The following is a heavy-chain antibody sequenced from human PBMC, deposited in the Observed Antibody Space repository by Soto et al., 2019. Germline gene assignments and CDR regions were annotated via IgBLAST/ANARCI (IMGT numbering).Heavy chain of an antibody. CDR2: IDPSDSYT. J-gene: IGHJ4*02. CDR3: ASQPLYYDSSGSRLYYFDY. V-gene: IGHV5-10-1*01. D-gene: IGHD3-22*01. Sequence: PGESLKISCKGSGYSFTSYWISWVRQMPGKGLEWMGRIDPSDSYTNYSPSFQGHVTISADKSISTAYLQWSSLKASDTAMYYCASQPLYYDSSGSRLYYFDYWGQGTLVTVSS. CDR1: GYSFTSYW.